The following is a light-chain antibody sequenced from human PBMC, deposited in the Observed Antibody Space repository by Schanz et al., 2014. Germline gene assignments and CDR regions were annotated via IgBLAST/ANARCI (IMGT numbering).Light chain of an antibody. V-gene: IGKV1-5*03. CDR3: QQYYSYPPT. J-gene: IGKJ5*01. CDR1: QGISSW. Sequence: DIQMTQSPSTLSAFVGDRVTITCRASQGISSWLAWYQQKPGKAPNLLIYKASTLESGVPSRFSGSGSGTDFTLTISCLQSEDFATYYCQQYYSYPPTFGQGTRLEIK. CDR2: KAS.